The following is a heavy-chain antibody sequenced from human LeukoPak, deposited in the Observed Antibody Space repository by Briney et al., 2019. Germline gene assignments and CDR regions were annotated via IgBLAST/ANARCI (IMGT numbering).Heavy chain of an antibody. V-gene: IGHV4-39*01. J-gene: IGHJ4*02. CDR1: GGSIGSSGYY. CDR3: VRSRDGYNLLDY. CDR2: IYYSRST. Sequence: KPSETLSLTCTVSGGSIGSSGYYWGWVRQPPGKGLEWIASIYYSRSTSYNPSLRSRVTISVDTSKNQFSLKLSSVTAADTALYYCVRSRDGYNLLDYWGQGTLVTVSS. D-gene: IGHD5-24*01.